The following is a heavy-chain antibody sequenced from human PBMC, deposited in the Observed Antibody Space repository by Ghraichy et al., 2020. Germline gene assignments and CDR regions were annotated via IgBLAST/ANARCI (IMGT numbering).Heavy chain of an antibody. CDR3: ARWGGDSYGSFDY. Sequence: SETLSLTCGVYGGSFNAYYWSWIRQPPGKGLQWIGEVNHSGNTKYNPSLKSRVTISVDVSKNQFSLKVSSVSAADTAVYYCARWGGDSYGSFDYWGQGTLVTVSS. V-gene: IGHV4-34*01. J-gene: IGHJ4*02. CDR2: VNHSGNT. D-gene: IGHD5-18*01. CDR1: GGSFNAYY.